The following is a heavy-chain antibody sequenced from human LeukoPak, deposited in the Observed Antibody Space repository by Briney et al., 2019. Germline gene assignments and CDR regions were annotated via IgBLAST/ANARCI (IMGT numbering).Heavy chain of an antibody. CDR1: GDSVSINSAA. J-gene: IGHJ6*02. V-gene: IGHV6-1*01. Sequence: SQTLSLTFALSGDSVSINSAAWNWIRQSPSRGLEWLGRTYYRSKWYNDYAVSVKSRITINPDTSKNQFSLQLNSVTPEDTAVYYCASYDILTGSYGMDVWGQGTTVTVSS. CDR3: ASYDILTGSYGMDV. D-gene: IGHD3-9*01. CDR2: TYYRSKWYN.